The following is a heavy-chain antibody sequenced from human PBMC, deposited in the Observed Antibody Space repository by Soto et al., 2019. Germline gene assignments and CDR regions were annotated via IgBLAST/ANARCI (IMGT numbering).Heavy chain of an antibody. CDR3: ARVKTYGYDY. Sequence: SETLSLTCTVSGGSVSGDTYYWSWVRQPPGKGLEWIGYIYYSGSTNYNPSLKSRVTISGDTSRNQFSLKLSSVTAADSAVYYCARVKTYGYDYWGQGTLVTVSS. CDR2: IYYSGST. D-gene: IGHD5-18*01. J-gene: IGHJ4*02. CDR1: GGSVSGDTYY. V-gene: IGHV4-61*01.